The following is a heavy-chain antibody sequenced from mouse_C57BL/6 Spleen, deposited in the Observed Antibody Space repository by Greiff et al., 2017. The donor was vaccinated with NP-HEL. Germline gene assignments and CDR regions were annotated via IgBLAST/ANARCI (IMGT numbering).Heavy chain of an antibody. V-gene: IGHV1-5*01. J-gene: IGHJ4*01. CDR3: TRVLLRSYYAMDY. Sequence: EVQLQQSGTVLARPGASVKMSCKTSGYTFTSYWMHWVKQRPGQGLEWIGAIYPGNSDTSYNQKFKGKAKLTAVTSASTAYMELSSLTNEDSAVYYCTRVLLRSYYAMDYWGQGTSVTVSS. CDR1: GYTFTSYW. CDR2: IYPGNSDT. D-gene: IGHD1-1*01.